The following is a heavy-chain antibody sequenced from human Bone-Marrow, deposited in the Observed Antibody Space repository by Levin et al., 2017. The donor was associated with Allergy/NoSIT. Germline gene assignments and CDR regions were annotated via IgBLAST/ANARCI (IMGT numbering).Heavy chain of an antibody. CDR3: GRGFAFQVRGYTPPAF. D-gene: IGHD3-10*01. J-gene: IGHJ4*02. V-gene: IGHV4-30-4*01. CDR2: IYPNGNT. Sequence: SETLSLTCTVSGASITSGDYYWTWIRQAPGKALEWIGYIYPNGNTYYNPSLNSRASISLDTSRNHFSLEVNSVTGADPAVYYCGRGFAFQVRGYTPPAFWGQGALVTVSS. CDR1: GASITSGDYY.